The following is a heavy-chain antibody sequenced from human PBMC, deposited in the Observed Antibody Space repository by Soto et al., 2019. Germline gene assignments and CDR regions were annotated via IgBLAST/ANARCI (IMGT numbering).Heavy chain of an antibody. J-gene: IGHJ6*02. CDR3: ARDPGDCSGGSCYYYYGMDV. V-gene: IGHV1-69*01. CDR1: GGTFSSYA. Sequence: QVQLVQSGAEAKKPGSSVKVSCKASGGTFSSYAISWVRQAPGQGLEWMGGIIPIFGTANYAQKFQGRVTITADESTSTAYMELSSLRSEDTAVYYCARDPGDCSGGSCYYYYGMDVWGQGTTVTVSS. D-gene: IGHD2-15*01. CDR2: IIPIFGTA.